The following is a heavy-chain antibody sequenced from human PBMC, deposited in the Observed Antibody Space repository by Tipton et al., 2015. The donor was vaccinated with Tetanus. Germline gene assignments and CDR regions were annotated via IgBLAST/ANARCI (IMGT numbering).Heavy chain of an antibody. CDR3: TRQEDGIDY. D-gene: IGHD1-14*01. CDR1: GFTFNIHG. CDR2: ISADGTAE. J-gene: IGHJ4*02. Sequence: SLRLSCEASGFTFNIHGMNWVRQAPGKGLEWLATISADGTAEHYADSVRGQFPISRDNSKNTLYLQMNSLTTEDTATYYCTRQEDGIDYWGQGTPVAVSS. V-gene: IGHV3-30*03.